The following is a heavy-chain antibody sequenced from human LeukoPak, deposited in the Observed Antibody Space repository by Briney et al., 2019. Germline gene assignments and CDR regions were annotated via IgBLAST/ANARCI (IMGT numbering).Heavy chain of an antibody. V-gene: IGHV3-33*08. CDR3: ARDLKWLLDY. D-gene: IGHD5-12*01. CDR1: GFTFSSYS. CDR2: IWYDGSNK. Sequence: GGSLRLSCAASGFTFSSYSMNWVRQAPGKGLEWVAVIWYDGSNKYYADSVKGRFTISRDNSKNTLYLQMNSLRAEDTAVYYCARDLKWLLDYWGQGTLVTVSS. J-gene: IGHJ4*02.